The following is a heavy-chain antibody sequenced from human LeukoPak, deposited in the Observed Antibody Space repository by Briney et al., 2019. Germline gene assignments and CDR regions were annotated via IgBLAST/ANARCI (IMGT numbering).Heavy chain of an antibody. V-gene: IGHV1-8*01. CDR3: ARDYYDSSGYYFP. CDR2: MNPNSGNT. Sequence: GASVKVSCKASGYTFTSYDINWVRQATGQGLEWMGWMNPNSGNTGYAQKFQGRVTMTRDTSISTAYMELSRLRSDDTAVYYCARDYYDSSGYYFPWGQGTLVTVSS. J-gene: IGHJ5*02. CDR1: GYTFTSYD. D-gene: IGHD3-22*01.